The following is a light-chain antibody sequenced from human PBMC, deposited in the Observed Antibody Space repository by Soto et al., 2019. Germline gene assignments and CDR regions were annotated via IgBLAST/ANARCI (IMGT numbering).Light chain of an antibody. CDR3: CSYAGNLAL. CDR2: DVT. CDR1: SSDVGGYIY. V-gene: IGLV2-8*01. Sequence: QSVLTQPPSASGSPGQSITISCTGTSSDVGGYIYVSWYQQHPGKAPKLMMSDVTKRPSGVPDRFSGSKSGNTASLTISGLQAEDEADYYCCSYAGNLALFGGGTKVTVL. J-gene: IGLJ2*01.